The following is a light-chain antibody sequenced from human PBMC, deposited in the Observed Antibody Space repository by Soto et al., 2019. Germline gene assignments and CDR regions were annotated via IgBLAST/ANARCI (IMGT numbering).Light chain of an antibody. CDR1: QTIGTN. CDR3: QQYNNWPRT. Sequence: TQSPDTLFMSTGDSAPLSCMARQTIGTNPVWHRQRPRQPPSLLIHGATTRATGIPAICSGSGSGTEFTLTISILQSEVFAVYYWQQYNNWPRTFGQGTKVEI. CDR2: GAT. J-gene: IGKJ1*01. V-gene: IGKV3-15*01.